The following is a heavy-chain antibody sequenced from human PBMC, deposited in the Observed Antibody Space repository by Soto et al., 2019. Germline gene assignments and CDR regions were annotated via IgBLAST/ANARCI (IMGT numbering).Heavy chain of an antibody. J-gene: IGHJ2*01. Sequence: EVQLVESGGGLVKPGGSLRLSCAASGFTFSSYSMNWVRQAPGKGLEWVSSISSSSSYIYYADSVKGRFTISRDNAKNSLYLQRNSLRAEDTAVYYCARGQAVAGTALGLWGRGTLVTVSS. CDR3: ARGQAVAGTALGL. CDR2: ISSSSSYI. V-gene: IGHV3-21*01. CDR1: GFTFSSYS. D-gene: IGHD6-19*01.